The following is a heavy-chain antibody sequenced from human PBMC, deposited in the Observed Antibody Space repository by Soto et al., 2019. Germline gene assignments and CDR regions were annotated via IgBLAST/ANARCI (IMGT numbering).Heavy chain of an antibody. CDR1: GYSFAGYS. D-gene: IGHD6-19*01. CDR2: INPTNGGR. CDR3: AKSPPNRIAVAGMGFDP. J-gene: IGHJ5*02. V-gene: IGHV1-2*02. Sequence: ASVKVSCKASGYSFAGYSMYWVRQAPGQGLEWMGWINPTNGGRRYAQKFQGRVTMTWDTSISTAYMELTRLRSDDTAVYYCAKSPPNRIAVAGMGFDPWG.